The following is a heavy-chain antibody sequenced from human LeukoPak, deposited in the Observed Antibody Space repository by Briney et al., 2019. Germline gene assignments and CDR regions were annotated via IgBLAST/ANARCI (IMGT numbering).Heavy chain of an antibody. CDR3: ARGRRGTIFGVVTSNGYLYYYYYMDV. Sequence: SETLSLTCAVSGYSISSGYYWGWIRQSPGKGLEWIGSIYHSGSTYYNPSLKSRVTISVDTSKNQFSLKLSSVTAADTAVYYCARGRRGTIFGVVTSNGYLYYYYYMDVWGKGTTVTVSS. J-gene: IGHJ6*03. D-gene: IGHD3-3*01. CDR2: IYHSGST. CDR1: GYSISSGYY. V-gene: IGHV4-38-2*01.